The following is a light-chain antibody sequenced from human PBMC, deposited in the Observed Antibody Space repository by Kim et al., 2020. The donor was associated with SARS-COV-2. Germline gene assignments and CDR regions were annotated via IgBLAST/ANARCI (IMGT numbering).Light chain of an antibody. V-gene: IGKV3-15*01. CDR2: GAS. CDR1: QSISSN. J-gene: IGKJ1*01. CDR3: QQYNNWPPWT. Sequence: PGQRATLSCRASQSISSNLAWYQQKPGQAPRLLIYGASTRATGIPVRFSGSGSGTEFILTISSMQSEDFAVYYCQQYNNWPPWTFGQGTKVDIK.